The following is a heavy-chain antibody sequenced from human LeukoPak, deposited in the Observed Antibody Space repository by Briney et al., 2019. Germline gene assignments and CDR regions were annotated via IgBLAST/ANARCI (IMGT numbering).Heavy chain of an antibody. CDR1: GFTFSSYW. Sequence: PGGSLRLSCAASGFTFSSYWMNWARQAPGKGLEWVASINHNGNVNYYVDSVKGRFTISRDNAKNSLYLQMNSLRAEDTAVYYCARDPTRGPFNKPYGMDVWGQGTTVTVSS. CDR3: ARDPTRGPFNKPYGMDV. CDR2: INHNGNVN. J-gene: IGHJ6*02. V-gene: IGHV3-7*01. D-gene: IGHD2/OR15-2a*01.